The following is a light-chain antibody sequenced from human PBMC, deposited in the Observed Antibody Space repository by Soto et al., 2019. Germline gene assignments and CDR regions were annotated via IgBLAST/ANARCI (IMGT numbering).Light chain of an antibody. CDR3: QQRTNWPSST. Sequence: EIVLIQSPATLSLSPGERATLSCRASQSVRSYLAWYQQKPGQAPRLLIHDASSRATGIPARFSGSGSGTDFTLTISSLEPEDFAVYYCQQRTNWPSSTFGQGTRLEIK. J-gene: IGKJ5*01. CDR1: QSVRSY. CDR2: DAS. V-gene: IGKV3-11*01.